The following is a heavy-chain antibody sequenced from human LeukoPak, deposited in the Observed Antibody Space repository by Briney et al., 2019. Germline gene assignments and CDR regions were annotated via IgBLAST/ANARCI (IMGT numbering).Heavy chain of an antibody. CDR2: INHSGST. J-gene: IGHJ4*02. CDR1: GGSFSGYY. D-gene: IGHD3-10*01. Sequence: PSETLSLTCAVYGGSFSGYYWSWIRQPPGKGLEWIGEINHSGSTNYNPSLKSRVTISVDTSKNQFSLKPSSVTAADTAVYYCARTPVWFGDRGVDYWGQGTLVTVSS. CDR3: ARTPVWFGDRGVDY. V-gene: IGHV4-34*01.